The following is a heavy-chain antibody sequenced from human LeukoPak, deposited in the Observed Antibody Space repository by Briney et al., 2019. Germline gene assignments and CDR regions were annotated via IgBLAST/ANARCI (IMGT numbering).Heavy chain of an antibody. CDR2: ISSSSSYI. V-gene: IGHV3-21*01. Sequence: GGSLRLSCEASGFTFSSHAMAWVRQAPGKGLEWVSSISSSSSYIYYADSVKGRFTISRDNAKNSLYLQMNSLRAEDTAVYYCASSPLIAAAKAWFDPWGQGTLVTVSS. J-gene: IGHJ5*02. CDR1: GFTFSSHA. D-gene: IGHD6-13*01. CDR3: ASSPLIAAAKAWFDP.